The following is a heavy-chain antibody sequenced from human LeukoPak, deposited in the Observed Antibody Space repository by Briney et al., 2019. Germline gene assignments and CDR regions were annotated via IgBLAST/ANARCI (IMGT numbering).Heavy chain of an antibody. V-gene: IGHV3-21*01. D-gene: IGHD2-2*01. J-gene: IGHJ4*02. CDR3: AREVLIVVEPAANTIDY. Sequence: GGSLRLSCAASGFTFRDYTMNWVRQTPGEGLEWVSAINKGGSYMTYADSVKGRFTVSRDNAKNPLFLQMNNLRVEDTAVYFCAREVLIVVEPAANTIDYWGQGTRVTVSS. CDR2: INKGGSYM. CDR1: GFTFRDYT.